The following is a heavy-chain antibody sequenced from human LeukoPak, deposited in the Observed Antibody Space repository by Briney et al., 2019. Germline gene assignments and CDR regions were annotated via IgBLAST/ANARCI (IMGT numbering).Heavy chain of an antibody. J-gene: IGHJ4*02. D-gene: IGHD3-22*01. CDR1: GYTFTGYY. CDR2: INPNSGGT. CDR3: AREYYYGYYYDSSGHYGY. Sequence: ASVKVSCKASGYTFTGYYMHWVRQAPGQGLEWMGWINPNSGGTNYAQKFQGRVTMTRDTSISTAYMELSRLRSDDTAVYYCAREYYYGYYYDSSGHYGYWGQGTLATVSS. V-gene: IGHV1-2*02.